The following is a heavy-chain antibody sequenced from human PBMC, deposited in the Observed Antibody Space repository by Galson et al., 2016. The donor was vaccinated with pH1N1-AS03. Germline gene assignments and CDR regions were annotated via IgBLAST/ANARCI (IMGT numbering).Heavy chain of an antibody. Sequence: SLRLSCAASGFTFNTYAMNWVRQASGKGLEWVSSFSGSGDKTYYADSVKGRFTVSRDNSNNTLYLQMNSLRAGDTAVYYCARQRTGTTRRAAFDRWGQGTMVTVSS. J-gene: IGHJ3*02. CDR1: GFTFNTYA. V-gene: IGHV3-23*01. CDR3: ARQRTGTTRRAAFDR. CDR2: FSGSGDKT. D-gene: IGHD1-7*01.